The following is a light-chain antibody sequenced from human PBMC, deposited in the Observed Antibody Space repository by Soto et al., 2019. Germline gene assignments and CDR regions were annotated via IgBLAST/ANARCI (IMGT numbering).Light chain of an antibody. J-gene: IGKJ3*01. CDR1: QSISSY. CDR2: AAS. V-gene: IGKV1-39*01. CDR3: QQSSNYFT. Sequence: DIQMTQSPSSLSASVGDRVTITCRASQSISSYLNWYQQKPGKAPKLLIYAASSLQSGVPSRFSGSGSGTDFTLTISSLQPEDFATYYCQQSSNYFTFGPGTKVDI.